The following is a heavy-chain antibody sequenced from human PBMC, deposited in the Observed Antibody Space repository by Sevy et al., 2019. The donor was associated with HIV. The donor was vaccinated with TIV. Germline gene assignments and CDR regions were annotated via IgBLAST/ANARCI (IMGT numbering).Heavy chain of an antibody. CDR1: GFTFDDYA. CDR2: ITRNSYEAYGGTR. CDR3: SRAQETAVTPEYYFDY. V-gene: IGHV3-49*03. D-gene: IGHD2-15*01. J-gene: IGHJ4*02. Sequence: GGSLRLSCTASGFTFDDYAMSWFRQALGKGLEWVAFITRNSYEAYGGTREYAASVKGRFTISRDDSKSIAYLQMNSLKTEDTAMYYCSRAQETAVTPEYYFDYWGQGTLVTVSS.